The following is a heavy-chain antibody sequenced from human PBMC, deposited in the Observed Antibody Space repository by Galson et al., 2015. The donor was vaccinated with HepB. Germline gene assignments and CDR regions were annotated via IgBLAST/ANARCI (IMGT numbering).Heavy chain of an antibody. J-gene: IGHJ4*02. V-gene: IGHV3-23*01. CDR3: AKAGRIVVVPAAIDY. CDR1: GFTFSSYA. Sequence: SLRLSCAASGFTFSSYAMSWVRQAPGKGLEWVSAISGSGGSTYYADSVKGRFTISRDNSKNTLYLQMNSLRAEDTAVYYCAKAGRIVVVPAAIDYWGQGTLVTVSS. D-gene: IGHD2-2*01. CDR2: ISGSGGST.